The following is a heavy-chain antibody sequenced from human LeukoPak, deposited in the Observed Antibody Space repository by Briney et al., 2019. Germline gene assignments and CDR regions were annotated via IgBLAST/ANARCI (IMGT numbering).Heavy chain of an antibody. CDR2: IIPIFGTA. CDR3: ARDTRTVTGPYYYYCYMDV. V-gene: IGHV1-69*05. J-gene: IGHJ6*03. D-gene: IGHD4-11*01. CDR1: GGTFSSYV. Sequence: SVKVSCKASGGTFSSYVISWVRQAPGQGLEWMGGIIPIFGTANYAQKFQGRVTITTDESTSTAYMELSSLRSEDTAVYYCARDTRTVTGPYYYYCYMDVWGKGTTVTVSS.